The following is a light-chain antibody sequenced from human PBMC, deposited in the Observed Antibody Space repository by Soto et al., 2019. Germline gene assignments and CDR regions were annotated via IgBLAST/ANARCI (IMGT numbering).Light chain of an antibody. CDR3: SSYAPSDVV. CDR2: DVN. Sequence: QSALTQSPSASGSPGQSVTISCTGTSSDIGGYNSVSWYQQHPGKAPNLMIYDVNKRPSGVPDRFSGSKSGNTASLTVSGLQAADEAYYFCSSYAPSDVVFGGGTKLTVL. V-gene: IGLV2-8*01. CDR1: SSDIGGYNS. J-gene: IGLJ2*01.